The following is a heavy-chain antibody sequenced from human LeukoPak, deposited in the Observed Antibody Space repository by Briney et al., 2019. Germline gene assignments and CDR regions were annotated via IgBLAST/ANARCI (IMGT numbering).Heavy chain of an antibody. Sequence: AGGSLRLSCAVSGFTFSAYPMNWVRQAPGKGLEWVASISTSNNYIYYADSAKGRFTISRDNAKNSLYLQMNSLRAEDTAVYYCARIEGDYYDSSGYYYGWFDPWGQGTLVTVSS. CDR1: GFTFSAYP. V-gene: IGHV3-21*01. J-gene: IGHJ5*02. CDR2: ISTSNNYI. CDR3: ARIEGDYYDSSGYYYGWFDP. D-gene: IGHD3-22*01.